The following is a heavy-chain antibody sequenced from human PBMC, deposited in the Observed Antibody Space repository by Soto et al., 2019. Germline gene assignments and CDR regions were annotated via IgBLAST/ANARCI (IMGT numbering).Heavy chain of an antibody. CDR3: ASSGDFGLGGDDY. D-gene: IGHD4-17*01. J-gene: IGHJ4*02. CDR1: GGSISSGDYY. V-gene: IGHV4-30-4*01. CDR2: IYYSGST. Sequence: QVQLQESGPGLVKPSQTLSLTCTVSGGSISSGDYYWSWIRQPPGKGLEWIGYIYYSGSTYYNPSLKIRVTISVDASKNQFSLKLRSVTAADAAVYYCASSGDFGLGGDDYWGQGTLVTVSS.